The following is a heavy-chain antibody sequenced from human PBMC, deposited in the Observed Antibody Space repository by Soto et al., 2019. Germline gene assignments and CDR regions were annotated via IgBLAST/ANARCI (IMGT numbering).Heavy chain of an antibody. Sequence: SETLSLTCTVSGGSISSSSYYWGWIRQPPGKGLEWIGSIYYSGSTYYNPSLKSRVTISVDTSKNQFSLKLSSVTAADTAVYYCARHAARFLEWLPLSPYFDYWGQGTLVTVSS. D-gene: IGHD3-3*01. CDR2: IYYSGST. CDR1: GGSISSSSYY. CDR3: ARHAARFLEWLPLSPYFDY. J-gene: IGHJ4*02. V-gene: IGHV4-39*01.